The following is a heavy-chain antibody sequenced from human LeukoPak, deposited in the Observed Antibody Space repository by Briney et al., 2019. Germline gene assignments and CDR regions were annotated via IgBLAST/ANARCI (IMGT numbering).Heavy chain of an antibody. CDR2: VNGDGNTI. CDR1: GFTFSSYW. CDR3: ARGKSGSYGLEDY. D-gene: IGHD1-26*01. Sequence: GGSLRLSCAASGFTFSSYWMHWVRQAPGKGLEWVSRVNGDGNTINYADSVRGRFTISRDNAKNTLYLQMNSLRAEDTAVCYCARGKSGSYGLEDYLGHGTLVTVSS. J-gene: IGHJ4*01. V-gene: IGHV3-74*01.